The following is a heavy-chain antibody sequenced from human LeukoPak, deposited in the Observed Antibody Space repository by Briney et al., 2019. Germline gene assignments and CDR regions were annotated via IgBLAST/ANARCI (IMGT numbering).Heavy chain of an antibody. CDR3: ARHRYSSGWYGGYNWFDP. J-gene: IGHJ5*02. Sequence: PSETLSLTCAVYVGPFSGYYWSWIRQPPGKGLEWIGEINHSGSTNYNPSLKSRVTISVDTSKNQFSLKLSSVTAADTAVYYCARHRYSSGWYGGYNWFDPWGQGTLVTVSS. CDR2: INHSGST. V-gene: IGHV4-34*01. D-gene: IGHD6-19*01. CDR1: VGPFSGYY.